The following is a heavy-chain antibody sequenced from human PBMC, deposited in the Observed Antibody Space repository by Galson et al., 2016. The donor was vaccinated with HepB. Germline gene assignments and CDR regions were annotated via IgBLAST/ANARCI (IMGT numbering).Heavy chain of an antibody. V-gene: IGHV3-9*01. D-gene: IGHD3-16*01. CDR1: GFTFDDSA. CDR3: VRDMAPGGAGV. J-gene: IGHJ6*02. Sequence: SLRLSCAASGFTFDDSAMHWVRRTPGKGLEWVSGIYYNSDRIGYADSVRGRFTISRDNARNSLYLQMNSLEPEDSALYYCVRDMAPGGAGVWGQGTTVTVSS. CDR2: IYYNSDRI.